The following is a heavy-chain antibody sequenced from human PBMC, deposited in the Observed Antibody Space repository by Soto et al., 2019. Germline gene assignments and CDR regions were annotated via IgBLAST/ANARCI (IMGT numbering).Heavy chain of an antibody. D-gene: IGHD3-22*01. CDR1: GDSVSSNNAA. J-gene: IGHJ5*02. V-gene: IGHV6-1*01. Sequence: SQTLSLPCAISGDSVSSNNAAWNWIRQSPSRGLEWLGRTYYRSKWYNDYAESVKSRISINPDTSKNQFSLQLNSVTPEDTAVYYCARGNYDSSGYILNWFDPWGQGTLVTVSS. CDR3: ARGNYDSSGYILNWFDP. CDR2: TYYRSKWYN.